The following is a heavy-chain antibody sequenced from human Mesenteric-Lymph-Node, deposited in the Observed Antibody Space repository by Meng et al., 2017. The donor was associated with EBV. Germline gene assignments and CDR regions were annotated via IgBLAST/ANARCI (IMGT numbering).Heavy chain of an antibody. CDR1: GYSFSVYD. CDR3: ARDLARGDY. CDR2: MSPNSGNT. V-gene: IGHV1-8*01. J-gene: IGHJ4*02. Sequence: QVQLVQSGAEVKKPGASVKVSCRTSGYSFSVYDIIWVRQAPGQGLEWMGWMSPNSGNTDYAQKFQVRVTMTRDISISTAYMELSNLRSEDTAVYYCARDLARGDYWGQGTLVTVSS.